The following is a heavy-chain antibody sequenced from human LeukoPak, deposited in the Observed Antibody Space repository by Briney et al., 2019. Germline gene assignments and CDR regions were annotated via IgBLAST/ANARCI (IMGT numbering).Heavy chain of an antibody. CDR2: INQDGSEK. CDR3: AVNLPFDY. CDR1: GFTFSHYW. J-gene: IGHJ4*02. Sequence: GRSLRLSCVASGFTFSHYWMTWVRQAPGKGLEWVANINQDGSEKNYVDSEKGRFTISRDNAKNSLYLQMNSLRAEDTAVYYCAVNLPFDYWGQGTLVTVSS. V-gene: IGHV3-7*01.